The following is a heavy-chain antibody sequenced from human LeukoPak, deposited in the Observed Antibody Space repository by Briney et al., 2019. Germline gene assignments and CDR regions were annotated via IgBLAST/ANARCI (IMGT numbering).Heavy chain of an antibody. Sequence: GGSLRLSCAASGFTFSSYAMSWVRQAPGKGLEWVSAISGSGGSTYYADSVKGRFTISRDNSENTLYLQMNSLRAEDTAVYYCAKDNLWFGELLTYFDYWGQGTLVTVSS. J-gene: IGHJ4*02. CDR1: GFTFSSYA. CDR3: AKDNLWFGELLTYFDY. CDR2: ISGSGGST. D-gene: IGHD3-10*01. V-gene: IGHV3-23*01.